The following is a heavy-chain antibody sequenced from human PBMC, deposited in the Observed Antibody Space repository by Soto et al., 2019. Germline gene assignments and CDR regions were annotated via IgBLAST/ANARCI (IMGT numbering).Heavy chain of an antibody. D-gene: IGHD5-12*01. J-gene: IGHJ4*02. CDR1: GGSISSYY. V-gene: IGHV4-59*08. CDR3: ARHEAGDGYNPFDY. CDR2: IYYSGST. Sequence: PSETLSLTCTVSGGSISSYYLSWIRQPPGKGLEWIGYIYYSGSTNYNPSLKSRVTVSVDTSKNQFSLKLSSVTAADTAVYYCARHEAGDGYNPFDYWGQGTLVTVS.